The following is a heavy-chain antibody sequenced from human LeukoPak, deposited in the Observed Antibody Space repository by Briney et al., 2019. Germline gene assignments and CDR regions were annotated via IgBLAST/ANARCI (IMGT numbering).Heavy chain of an antibody. CDR3: ARERGNYYGSGSSNWFDP. CDR1: GGSFSGYY. CDR2: INHSGST. D-gene: IGHD3-10*01. J-gene: IGHJ5*02. V-gene: IGHV4-34*01. Sequence: SETLSLTCAVYGGSFSGYYWSWIRQPPGKGLEWIGGINHSGSTNYNPSLKSRVTISVDTSKNQFSLKLSSVTAADTAVYYCARERGNYYGSGSSNWFDPWGQGTLVTVSS.